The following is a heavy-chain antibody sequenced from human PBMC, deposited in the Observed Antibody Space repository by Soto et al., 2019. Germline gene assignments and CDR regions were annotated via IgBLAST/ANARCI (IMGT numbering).Heavy chain of an antibody. V-gene: IGHV3-23*01. D-gene: IGHD3-10*01. CDR2: ISGSGGST. CDR3: AKDRGITMVRGVIITAPDFDAFDI. CDR1: RFTFSSYA. Sequence: GGSLRLSCAASRFTFSSYAMSWVRQAPGKGLEWVSAISGSGGSTYYADSVKGRFTISRDNSKNTLYLQMNSLRAEDTAVYYCAKDRGITMVRGVIITAPDFDAFDIWGQGTMVTVSS. J-gene: IGHJ3*02.